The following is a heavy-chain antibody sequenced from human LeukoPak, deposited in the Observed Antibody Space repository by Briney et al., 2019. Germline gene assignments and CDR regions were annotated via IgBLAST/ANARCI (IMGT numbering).Heavy chain of an antibody. Sequence: PETLSLTCTVSGGSISSSSYYWGWIRQPPGKGLEWIGSIYYSGSTYYNPSLKSRVTISVDTSKNQFSLKLSSVTAADTAVYYCARTVEMATNLFDYWGQGTLVTVSS. D-gene: IGHD5-24*01. CDR1: GGSISSSSYY. V-gene: IGHV4-39*01. CDR2: IYYSGST. CDR3: ARTVEMATNLFDY. J-gene: IGHJ4*02.